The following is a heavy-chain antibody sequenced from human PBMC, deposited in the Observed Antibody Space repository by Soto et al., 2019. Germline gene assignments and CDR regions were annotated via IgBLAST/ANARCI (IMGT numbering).Heavy chain of an antibody. J-gene: IGHJ5*02. CDR1: GGSVSSGSYY. CDR3: ARAVVFCSGGSCYWGWFDP. D-gene: IGHD2-15*01. CDR2: IYYSGST. V-gene: IGHV4-61*01. Sequence: QVQLQESGPGLVKPSETLSLTCTVSGGSVSSGSYYWSWIRQPPGKGLEWIGYIYYSGSTNYNPSLKSRVTISVDTSKNQFSLKLSSVTAADTAVYYCARAVVFCSGGSCYWGWFDPWGQGTLVTVSS.